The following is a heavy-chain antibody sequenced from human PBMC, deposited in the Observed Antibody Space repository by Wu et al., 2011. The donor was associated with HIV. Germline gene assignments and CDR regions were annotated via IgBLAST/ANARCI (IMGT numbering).Heavy chain of an antibody. V-gene: IGHV1-69*05. CDR3: ARDTHRGASGRYDY. Sequence: QVQLVQSGPEVKKPGSSVKVSCQASGGTFKTYAISWVRQAPGQGLEWMGGITPPFGSANYAQTFQGRVTLTTDESTSTVYLKLSSLRSEDTAVYFCARDTHRGASGRYDYWGQGTLITVSS. D-gene: IGHD6-25*01. CDR2: ITPPFGSA. CDR1: GGTFKTYA. J-gene: IGHJ4*02.